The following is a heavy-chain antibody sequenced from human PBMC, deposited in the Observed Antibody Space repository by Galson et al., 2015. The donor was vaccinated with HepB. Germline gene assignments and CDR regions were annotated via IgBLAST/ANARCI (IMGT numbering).Heavy chain of an antibody. V-gene: IGHV3-23*01. J-gene: IGHJ4*02. Sequence: SLGHSCAGSGRAVNHYGLTWVRRAPGNGLEWVSTSRGSGDNTYYADSVKGRFTISRDNSKNTLYLQMNSLRVEDTAVYYCTKGMGPVGADLDYWGQGTLVTVSS. CDR2: SRGSGDNT. D-gene: IGHD1-26*01. CDR1: GRAVNHYG. CDR3: TKGMGPVGADLDY.